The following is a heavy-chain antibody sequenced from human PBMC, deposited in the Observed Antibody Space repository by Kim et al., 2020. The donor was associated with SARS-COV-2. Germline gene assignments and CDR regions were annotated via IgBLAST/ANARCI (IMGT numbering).Heavy chain of an antibody. CDR3: ATEGGSWDYFDF. D-gene: IGHD6-13*01. Sequence: SETLSLTCNVSGGSTSSIDYYWAWIRQPPGKGPEWIGSIFHSGSAYYNPSLKSRVTISVDTSKNQFSLKLASVTAADTAVYYCATEGGSWDYFDFWGQGALFTVSS. CDR2: IFHSGSA. V-gene: IGHV4-39*01. CDR1: GGSTSSIDYY. J-gene: IGHJ4*02.